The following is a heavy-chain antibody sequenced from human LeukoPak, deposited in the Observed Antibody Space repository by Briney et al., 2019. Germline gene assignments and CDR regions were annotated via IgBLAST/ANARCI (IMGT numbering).Heavy chain of an antibody. J-gene: IGHJ5*02. CDR3: ARDTSDP. CDR1: GGSISSYY. V-gene: IGHV4-59*01. Sequence: SETLSLTCTVSGGSISSYYWSWIRQPPGKGLEWIGYIYHSGTTNYNPSLKSRVTISVDTSKNQFSLSLTSVTAADTAIYYCARDTSDPWGQGTLVTVSS. CDR2: IYHSGTT.